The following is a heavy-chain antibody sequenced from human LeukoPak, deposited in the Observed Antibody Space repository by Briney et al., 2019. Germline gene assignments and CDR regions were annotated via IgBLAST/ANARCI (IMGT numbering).Heavy chain of an antibody. CDR3: ARVRISIPVAGMLDY. Sequence: SVKVSCKASGGTFSSYAISWVRQAPGQGLEWMGGIIPIFGTANYAQKFQGRVTITADESTSTAYMELSSLRSEDTAVYYCARVRISIPVAGMLDYWGQGTLVTVSS. D-gene: IGHD6-19*01. J-gene: IGHJ4*02. CDR2: IIPIFGTA. V-gene: IGHV1-69*13. CDR1: GGTFSSYA.